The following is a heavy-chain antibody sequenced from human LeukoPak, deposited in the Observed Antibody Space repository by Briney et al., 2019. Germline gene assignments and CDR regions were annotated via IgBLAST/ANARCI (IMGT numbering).Heavy chain of an antibody. J-gene: IGHJ5*02. V-gene: IGHV4-38-2*02. CDR3: ARGYYYGSGSYSDWFDP. CDR2: IYHRGST. Sequence: SETLSLTCTVPGYSISSGFYWGWIRQPPGKGLEWIGSIYHRGSTYYNPSLKSRVTISVDTSKNQFSLKLSSVTAADTAVYYCARGYYYGSGSYSDWFDPWGQGTLVTVSS. D-gene: IGHD3-10*01. CDR1: GYSISSGFY.